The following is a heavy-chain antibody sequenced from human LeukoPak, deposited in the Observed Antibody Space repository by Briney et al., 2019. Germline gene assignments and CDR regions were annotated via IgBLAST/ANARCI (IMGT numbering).Heavy chain of an antibody. D-gene: IGHD4-23*01. J-gene: IGHJ4*02. CDR1: GFIFSSYG. CDR2: IRYDGSRK. CDR3: ARGRDGGNFDY. V-gene: IGHV3-30*02. Sequence: GGSLRLSCAASGFIFSSYGMHWVRQAPDKGLEWVAFIRYDGSRKYYADSVKGRFTVSRDNAKNSLYLQMNSLRAEDTAVYYCARGRDGGNFDYWGQGTLVTVSS.